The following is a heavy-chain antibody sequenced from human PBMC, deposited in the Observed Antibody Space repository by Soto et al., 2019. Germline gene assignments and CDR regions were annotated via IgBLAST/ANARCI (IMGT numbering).Heavy chain of an antibody. V-gene: IGHV3-30*18. D-gene: IGHD1-20*01. Sequence: GGSLRLSCAASGFTFSSYGMHWVRQAPGKGLEWVAVISYDGSNKYYADSVKGRFTISRDNSKNTLYLQMNSLRAEDTAVYYCAKDWSNWKPKYYFDYWGQGTLVTVSS. J-gene: IGHJ4*02. CDR3: AKDWSNWKPKYYFDY. CDR1: GFTFSSYG. CDR2: ISYDGSNK.